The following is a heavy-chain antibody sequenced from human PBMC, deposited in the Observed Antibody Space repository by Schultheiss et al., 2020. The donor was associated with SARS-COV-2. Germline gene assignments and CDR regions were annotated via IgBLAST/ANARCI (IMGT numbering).Heavy chain of an antibody. Sequence: ASVKVSCKASGYTFTSYNFNWVRQAPGQGLEWMGIINPSGGSTSYAQKLQGRVTMTRDTSTSTVYMELSSLTSDDTAVYYCARNVASGYDYWGQGTLVTVSS. J-gene: IGHJ4*02. V-gene: IGHV1-46*04. CDR3: ARNVASGYDY. CDR1: GYTFTSYN. D-gene: IGHD5-12*01. CDR2: INPSGGST.